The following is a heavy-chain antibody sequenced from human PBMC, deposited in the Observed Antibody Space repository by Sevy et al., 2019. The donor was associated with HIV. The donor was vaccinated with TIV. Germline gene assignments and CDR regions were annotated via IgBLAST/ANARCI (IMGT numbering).Heavy chain of an antibody. J-gene: IGHJ4*02. D-gene: IGHD6-13*01. CDR3: TRWKAAQSIFDY. CDR2: LNCAVYGWTV. Sequence: GGSLRLSCTASGFTFGDYAMSWVRQAPGKGLEWVASLNCAVYGWTVDHAASVRGRFVISRDDSKTIAYLQMNDLKTEDTGVYYCTRWKAAQSIFDYWGQGALVTVSS. V-gene: IGHV3-49*04. CDR1: GFTFGDYA.